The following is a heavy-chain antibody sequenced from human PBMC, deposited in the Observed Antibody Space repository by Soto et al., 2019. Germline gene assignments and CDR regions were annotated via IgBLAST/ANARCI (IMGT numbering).Heavy chain of an antibody. CDR1: GYTFTSYG. D-gene: IGHD3-10*01. V-gene: IGHV1-18*01. CDR3: ARDSPMVRGVMGRFEP. CDR2: ISAYNGNT. Sequence: ASVKVSCKASGYTFTSYGISWVRQAPGQGLEWMGWISAYNGNTNYAQTLQGRVTMTTDTSTSTAYMELRSLRSDDTAVYYCARDSPMVRGVMGRFEPWGQGALVTVSS. J-gene: IGHJ5*02.